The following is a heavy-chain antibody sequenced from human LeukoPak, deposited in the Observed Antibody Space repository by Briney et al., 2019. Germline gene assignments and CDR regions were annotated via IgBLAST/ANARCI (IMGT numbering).Heavy chain of an antibody. Sequence: PGRSLRLSCAASGFTFSSYAMHWVRQAPGKGLEWVAVISYDGSNKYYADFVKGRFTISRDNSKNTLYLQMNSLRAEDTAVYYCARDLYSYGHFDAFDIWGQGTMVTVSS. CDR2: ISYDGSNK. D-gene: IGHD5-18*01. CDR3: ARDLYSYGHFDAFDI. CDR1: GFTFSSYA. J-gene: IGHJ3*02. V-gene: IGHV3-30*04.